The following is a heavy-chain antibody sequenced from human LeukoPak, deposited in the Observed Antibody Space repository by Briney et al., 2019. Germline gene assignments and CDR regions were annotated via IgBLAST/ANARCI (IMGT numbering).Heavy chain of an antibody. CDR2: TYYRSKWYS. V-gene: IGHV6-1*01. Sequence: SQTLSLTCAISGDSVSSDSAIWNRITQSPSRGLEWLGRTYYRSKWYSDSAVSVKGRITINPDTSKNQFSLQMNSVTPEDTAVYYCARTGGLRRYWGQGTLVTVSS. CDR3: ARTGGLRRY. D-gene: IGHD3-10*01. CDR1: GDSVSSDSAI. J-gene: IGHJ4*02.